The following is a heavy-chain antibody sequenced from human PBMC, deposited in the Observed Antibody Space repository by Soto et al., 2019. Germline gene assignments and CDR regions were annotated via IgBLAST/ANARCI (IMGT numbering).Heavy chain of an antibody. J-gene: IGHJ6*03. CDR1: GGYISSYY. V-gene: IGHV4-59*08. D-gene: IGHD2-2*01. CDR3: ARRAVVVPAARGDYYYYMDV. Sequence: PSEALSHTCAFAGGYISSYYLGLILHPPCKVLGLIGYIYYSGSTNYNPSLKSRVTISVDTSKNQFSLKLSSVTAADTAVYYCARRAVVVPAARGDYYYYMDVWGKGTTVTVSS. CDR2: IYYSGST.